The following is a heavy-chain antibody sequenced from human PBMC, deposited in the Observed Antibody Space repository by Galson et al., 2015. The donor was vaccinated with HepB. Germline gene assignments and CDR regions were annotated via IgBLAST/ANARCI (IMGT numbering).Heavy chain of an antibody. CDR1: GYTFTVYY. D-gene: IGHD4-17*01. Sequence: SVKDACQASGYTFTVYYMHWAAQAPGQGLGWVGRFRPNSGGTNYAQKFQGRVTMTRDTSISTAYMELSRLRSDDTAVYDCARVSEGGRYGDDLDPFDYWGQGTLVTVSS. CDR2: FRPNSGGT. J-gene: IGHJ4*02. CDR3: ARVSEGGRYGDDLDPFDY. V-gene: IGHV1-2*06.